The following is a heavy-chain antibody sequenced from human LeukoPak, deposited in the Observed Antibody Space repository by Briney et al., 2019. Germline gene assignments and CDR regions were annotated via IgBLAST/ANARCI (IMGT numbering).Heavy chain of an antibody. V-gene: IGHV4-4*07. CDR1: GGSISSYY. CDR2: IYTSGST. Sequence: PSETLSLTCTVSGGSISSYYWSWIRQPAGKGLEWIGRIYTSGSTNYNPSLKSRVTMSVDTSKNQFSLKLSSVTAADTAVYYCARDRGIAAASDDFDIWGQGTMVTVSS. J-gene: IGHJ3*02. D-gene: IGHD6-13*01. CDR3: ARDRGIAAASDDFDI.